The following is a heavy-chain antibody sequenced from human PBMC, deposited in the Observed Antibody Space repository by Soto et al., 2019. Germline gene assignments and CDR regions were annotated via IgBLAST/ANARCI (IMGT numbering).Heavy chain of an antibody. CDR3: ATEGYCSGGSCYSESWFDP. CDR1: GFTFSSYA. J-gene: IGHJ5*02. CDR2: ISYDGSNK. Sequence: GGSLRLSCAASGFTFSSYAMHWVRQAPGKGLEWVAVISYDGSNKYYADSVKGRFTISRDNSKNTLYLQMNSLRAEDTAVYYCATEGYCSGGSCYSESWFDPWGQGTLVTVSS. D-gene: IGHD2-15*01. V-gene: IGHV3-30-3*01.